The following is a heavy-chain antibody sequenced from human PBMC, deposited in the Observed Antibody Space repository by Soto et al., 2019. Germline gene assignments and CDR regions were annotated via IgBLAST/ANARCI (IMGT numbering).Heavy chain of an antibody. CDR1: GYTFTGYY. CDR3: ARSWPAAGTAVDY. CDR2: INPNSGGT. D-gene: IGHD6-13*01. V-gene: IGHV1-2*04. J-gene: IGHJ4*02. Sequence: QVQLVQSGAEVKKPGASVKVSCKASGYTFTGYYMHWVRQAPGQGLEWMGWINPNSGGTNYAQKFQGWVTMTRGTSIGTAYMELSRLRSDDTAVYYCARSWPAAGTAVDYWGQGTLVTVSS.